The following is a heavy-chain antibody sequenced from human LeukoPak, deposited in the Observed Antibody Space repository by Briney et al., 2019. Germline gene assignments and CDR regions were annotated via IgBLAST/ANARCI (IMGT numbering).Heavy chain of an antibody. V-gene: IGHV3-30*04. Sequence: GGSLRLSCAASGFTFSSYAMHWVRQAPGKGLEWVAVISYDGSNKYYADSVKGRFTISRDNSKNTLYLQMNSLRAEDTAVYYCAKSHGYSYGFDYWGQGTLVTVSS. CDR1: GFTFSSYA. J-gene: IGHJ4*02. CDR3: AKSHGYSYGFDY. CDR2: ISYDGSNK. D-gene: IGHD5-18*01.